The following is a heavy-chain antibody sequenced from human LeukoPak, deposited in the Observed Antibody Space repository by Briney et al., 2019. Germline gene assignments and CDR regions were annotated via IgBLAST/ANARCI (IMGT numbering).Heavy chain of an antibody. Sequence: PGRSLRLSCAASGFTFSSYGMHWVRQAPGKGLEWVSYISSSSSTIYYADSVKGRFTISRDNAKNSLYLQTNSLRDEDTAVYYCARDQIPAHYYDSSGYPDYWGQGTLVTVSS. CDR3: ARDQIPAHYYDSSGYPDY. CDR2: ISSSSSTI. CDR1: GFTFSSYG. D-gene: IGHD3-22*01. J-gene: IGHJ4*02. V-gene: IGHV3-48*02.